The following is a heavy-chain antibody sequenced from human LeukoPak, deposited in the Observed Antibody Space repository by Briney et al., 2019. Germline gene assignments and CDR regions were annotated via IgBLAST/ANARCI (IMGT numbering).Heavy chain of an antibody. V-gene: IGHV3-30-3*01. Sequence: GGSLRLSCAASGFTFSSYAMHWVRQAPGKGLEWVAVISYDGSNKYYADSVKGRFTISRDNAKNSLYLQMNSLRAEDTAVYYCARSVVAATPYWFDPWGQGTLVTVSS. D-gene: IGHD2-15*01. CDR2: ISYDGSNK. CDR1: GFTFSSYA. CDR3: ARSVVAATPYWFDP. J-gene: IGHJ5*02.